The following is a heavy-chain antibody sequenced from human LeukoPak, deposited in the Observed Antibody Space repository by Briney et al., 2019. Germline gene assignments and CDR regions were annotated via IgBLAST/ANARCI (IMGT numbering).Heavy chain of an antibody. J-gene: IGHJ4*02. CDR2: ISSNGGST. Sequence: GGSLRLSCASSGFTFSSYAMHWVRQAPGKGLEYVSAISSNGGSTYYANSVKGRFTISRDNSKNTLYLQMGSLRAEDMAVYYCARVGYSGSYSDYWGQGTLVTVSS. V-gene: IGHV3-64*01. CDR1: GFTFSSYA. CDR3: ARVGYSGSYSDY. D-gene: IGHD1-26*01.